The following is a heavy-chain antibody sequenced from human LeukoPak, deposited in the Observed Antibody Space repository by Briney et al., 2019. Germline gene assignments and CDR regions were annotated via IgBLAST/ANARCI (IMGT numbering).Heavy chain of an antibody. D-gene: IGHD2-2*01. J-gene: IGHJ5*02. CDR3: ARRLTQYDCFDP. CDR1: GDSISSNSAA. CDR2: TYYRSTWYN. Sequence: SQTLSLTCAISGDSISSNSAAWNWIRQSPSRGLEWLGRTYYRSTWYNDYAVSVRGRITVNPDTSKNQFSLHLNSVTPEDTAVYYCARRLTQYDCFDPWGQGILITVSS. V-gene: IGHV6-1*01.